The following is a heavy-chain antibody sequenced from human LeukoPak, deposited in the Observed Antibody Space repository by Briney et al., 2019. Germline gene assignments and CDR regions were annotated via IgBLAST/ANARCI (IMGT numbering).Heavy chain of an antibody. CDR2: INPNSGAT. Sequence: GASVKVSCKASGYTFTGYYMHWVRQAPGQGLEWMGWINPNSGATNYAQKFQGRVTMTRDTSISTAYMELSRLRSDDTAVYYCARDGSSPEVTGWDYWGQGTLVTVSS. CDR3: ARDGSSPEVTGWDY. J-gene: IGHJ4*02. D-gene: IGHD1-26*01. V-gene: IGHV1-2*02. CDR1: GYTFTGYY.